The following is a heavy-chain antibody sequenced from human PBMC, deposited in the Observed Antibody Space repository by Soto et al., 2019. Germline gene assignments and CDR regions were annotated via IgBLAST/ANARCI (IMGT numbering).Heavy chain of an antibody. V-gene: IGHV1-69*13. D-gene: IGHD2-2*01. CDR2: IIPIFGTA. Sequence: ASVKVTCKASGGTFSSYAISWVRQAPGQGLEWMGGIIPIFGTANYAQKFQGRVTITADESTSTAYMELSSLRSEDTAVYYCARLRDIVLVPAAMPASGYYGMDVWG. J-gene: IGHJ6*02. CDR1: GGTFSSYA. CDR3: ARLRDIVLVPAAMPASGYYGMDV.